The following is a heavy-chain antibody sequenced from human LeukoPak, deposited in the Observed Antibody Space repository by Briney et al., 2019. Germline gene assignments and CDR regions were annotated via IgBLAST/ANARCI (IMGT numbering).Heavy chain of an antibody. V-gene: IGHV4-31*03. J-gene: IGHJ3*02. CDR1: GGSISSGGYY. D-gene: IGHD1-26*01. CDR3: ASSMEWELPDALDI. CDR2: IYYSGST. Sequence: PSETLSLTCTVSGGSISSGGYYWSWIRQHPGKGLEWIGYIYYSGSTYYNPSLKSRVTISVDTSKNQFSLKLSSVTAADTAVYYCASSMEWELPDALDIWGQGTMVTVSS.